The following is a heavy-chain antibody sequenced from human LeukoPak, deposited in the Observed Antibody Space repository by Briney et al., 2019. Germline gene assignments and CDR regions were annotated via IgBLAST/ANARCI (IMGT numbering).Heavy chain of an antibody. J-gene: IGHJ4*02. CDR2: IRSKAYGGTT. CDR1: GFSFSNAW. CDR3: SRCRGLYRLAYFDY. Sequence: GGSLRLSCATSGFSFSNAWMSWFRQAPGKGLEWVGFIRSKAYGGTTEYAASVKGRFTILRDDSKSIAYLQMNSLKTEDTAVYYCSRCRGLYRLAYFDYWGQGTLVTVSS. D-gene: IGHD2-8*01. V-gene: IGHV3-49*03.